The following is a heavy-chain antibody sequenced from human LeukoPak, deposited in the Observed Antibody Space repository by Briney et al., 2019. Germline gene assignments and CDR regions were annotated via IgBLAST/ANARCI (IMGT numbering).Heavy chain of an antibody. D-gene: IGHD5-12*01. CDR1: GDSFTSYG. J-gene: IGHJ4*02. V-gene: IGHV1-18*01. CDR2: ISAFNGDT. Sequence: ASVKVSCKASGDSFTSYGVFSVRQAPGQGLEWMGWISAFNGDTKNAQKFQDRITMTTETSTNTAYMELRSLKSDDTAVYYCASRGYFGYDYGNYFANWGQGMLVTVSS. CDR3: ASRGYFGYDYGNYFAN.